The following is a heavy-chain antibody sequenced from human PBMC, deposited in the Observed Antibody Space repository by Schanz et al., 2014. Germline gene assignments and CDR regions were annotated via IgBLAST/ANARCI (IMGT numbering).Heavy chain of an antibody. Sequence: VQLVESGGGLVKPGGSLRLSCAASGFTFSSYSMNWVRQAPGKGLEWIGEIYHSGNTNYNAALKIRVTISVDKSKNQFSLKVRSVTAADTAVYYCARDSLRGATGGYGVDVWGQGTTVTVSS. CDR2: IYHSGNT. CDR3: ARDSLRGATGGYGVDV. CDR1: GFTFSSYSM. J-gene: IGHJ6*02. V-gene: IGHV4-4*02. D-gene: IGHD2-8*02.